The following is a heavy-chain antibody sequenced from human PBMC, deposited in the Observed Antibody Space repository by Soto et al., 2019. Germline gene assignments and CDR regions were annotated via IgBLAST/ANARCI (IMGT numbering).Heavy chain of an antibody. CDR2: IYYSGST. D-gene: IGHD3-22*01. Sequence: QLQLQESGPGLVKPSETLSLTCPVSGGSISSSSYYWGWIRQPPGTGLEWIGSIYYSGSTYYNPSLKSRGTISVDTSKNPFSLKLSSVTAADTAVYYCANIVVVNAFAIWGQGTMVTVSS. CDR3: ANIVVVNAFAI. CDR1: GGSISSSSYY. J-gene: IGHJ3*02. V-gene: IGHV4-39*01.